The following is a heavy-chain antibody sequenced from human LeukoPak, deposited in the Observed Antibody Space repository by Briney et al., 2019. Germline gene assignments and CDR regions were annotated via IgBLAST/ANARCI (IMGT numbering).Heavy chain of an antibody. J-gene: IGHJ5*02. CDR1: GGSITSGSYY. D-gene: IGHD4/OR15-4a*01. Sequence: SETLSLTCTVSGGSITSGSYYWTWIRQPAGKGLEWVGRIHSSGSANYNPSLNSRVTVSADTSNNQFSLKLSSVTAADTAIYYCATSASSGSNYLDPWGQGILVTVSS. CDR3: ATSASSGSNYLDP. V-gene: IGHV4-61*02. CDR2: IHSSGSA.